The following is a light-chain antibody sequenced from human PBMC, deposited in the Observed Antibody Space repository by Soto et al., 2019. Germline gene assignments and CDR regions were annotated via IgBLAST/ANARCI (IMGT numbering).Light chain of an antibody. CDR1: SGHSSYI. CDR2: LEGSGSY. V-gene: IGLV4-60*02. J-gene: IGLJ2*01. Sequence: VLTQSSSASASLGSSVKLTCTLSSGHSSYIIAWHQQQPGKAPRYLMKLEGSGSYNKGSGVPDRFSGSSSGADRYLTISNLQFEDEADSYCETWDSNTWVFGGGTKVTVL. CDR3: ETWDSNTWV.